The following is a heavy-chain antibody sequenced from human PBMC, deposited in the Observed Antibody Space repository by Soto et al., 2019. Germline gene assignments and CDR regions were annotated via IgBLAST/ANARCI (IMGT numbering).Heavy chain of an antibody. Sequence: GASVKVSCKASGYTFTSYGISWVRQAPGQGLEWMGWISAYNGNTNYAQKLQGRVTMTTVTSTSTAYMELRSLRSDDTAGYYCARIRGRYFDWLDAFDIWGQGTMVTVSS. D-gene: IGHD3-9*01. CDR2: ISAYNGNT. CDR3: ARIRGRYFDWLDAFDI. V-gene: IGHV1-18*01. CDR1: GYTFTSYG. J-gene: IGHJ3*02.